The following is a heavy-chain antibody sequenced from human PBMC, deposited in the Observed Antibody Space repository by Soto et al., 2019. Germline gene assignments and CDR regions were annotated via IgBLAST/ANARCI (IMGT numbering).Heavy chain of an antibody. Sequence: GGSLSLSCAASGFTFSSYAMSWVRQAPGKGLEWLSGISVSGGSTFNADSVKGRFTISRDNSKNTLYLQMNSLRAEDTAVYYCSVSSGWSPFWGQGTLVTVSS. CDR2: ISVSGGST. CDR1: GFTFSSYA. V-gene: IGHV3-23*01. J-gene: IGHJ4*02. D-gene: IGHD6-19*01. CDR3: SVSSGWSPF.